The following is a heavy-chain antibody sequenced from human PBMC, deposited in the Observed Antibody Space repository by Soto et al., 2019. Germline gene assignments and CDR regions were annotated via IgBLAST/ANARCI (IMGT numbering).Heavy chain of an antibody. J-gene: IGHJ5*02. CDR1: GFTFSSYA. V-gene: IGHV3-23*01. CDR3: VRNRQILAQA. D-gene: IGHD1-1*01. CDR2: ISGSGGST. Sequence: GGSLRLSSAAPGFTFSSYAMSWVRQAPGKGLEWVSAISGSGGSTYYADSVKGRFTISRDNSKNTLYLQMNSLRAEDTAVYYCVRNRQILAQAWVQGTLVTVSS.